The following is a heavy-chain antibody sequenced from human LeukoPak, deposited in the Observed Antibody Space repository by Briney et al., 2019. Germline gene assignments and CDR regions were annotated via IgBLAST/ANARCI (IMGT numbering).Heavy chain of an antibody. D-gene: IGHD2-8*01. V-gene: IGHV3-21*01. Sequence: PGGSLRLSCAASGFTFSSYSMNWVRQAPGKGLEWVSSISSSSSYIYYADSVKGRSTISRDNAKNSLYLQMNSLRAEDTAVYYCARAGVATPSIDYWGQGTLVTVSS. CDR2: ISSSSSYI. CDR1: GFTFSSYS. CDR3: ARAGVATPSIDY. J-gene: IGHJ4*02.